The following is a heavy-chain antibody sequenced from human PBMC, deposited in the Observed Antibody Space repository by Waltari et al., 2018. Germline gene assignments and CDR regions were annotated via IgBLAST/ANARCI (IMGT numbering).Heavy chain of an antibody. V-gene: IGHV3-13*01. J-gene: IGHJ3*02. D-gene: IGHD6-19*01. CDR1: GFTFSSYD. Sequence: EVQLVESGGGLVQPGGSLRLSCAASGFTFSSYDMHWVRQATGKGLEWVSAIGTAGDTYYPGSVKGRFTISRENAKNSLYLQMNSLRAGDTAVYYCARWQWGNGGAFDIWGQGTMVTVSS. CDR2: IGTAGDT. CDR3: ARWQWGNGGAFDI.